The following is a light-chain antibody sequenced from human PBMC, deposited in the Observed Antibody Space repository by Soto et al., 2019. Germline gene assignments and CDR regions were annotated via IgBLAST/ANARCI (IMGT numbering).Light chain of an antibody. Sequence: QSALTQPPSASGSPGQSVAISCTGTSSDVGGYDYVSWYQQHPGKAPKLMIYEVNKRPSGVPDRFPGSKSGNTASLTVSGLQAEDEADYYCSSYAGSSNVFRTGTKSPS. J-gene: IGLJ1*01. CDR1: SSDVGGYDY. CDR3: SSYAGSSNV. V-gene: IGLV2-8*01. CDR2: EVN.